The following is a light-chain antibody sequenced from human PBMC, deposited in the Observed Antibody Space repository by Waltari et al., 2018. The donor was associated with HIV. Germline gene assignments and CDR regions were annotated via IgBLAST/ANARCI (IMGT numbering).Light chain of an antibody. CDR2: DIN. J-gene: IGLJ2*01. CDR1: TIRSKS. V-gene: IGLV3-21*03. CDR3: QVWDDSDHWV. Sequence: SSVLTQPPSVSVVPGRTAPIPCAGTTIRSKSVHWYQQRPGQAPLLVMYDINDRPAAIPERFSGFSSGNTAALAISRVEAGDEADYYCQVWDDSDHWVFGGGTKLTVL.